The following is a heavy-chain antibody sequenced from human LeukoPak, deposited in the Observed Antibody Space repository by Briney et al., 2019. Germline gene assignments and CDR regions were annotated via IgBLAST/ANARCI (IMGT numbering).Heavy chain of an antibody. CDR1: GFTFSSYS. J-gene: IGHJ4*02. CDR3: ARGGTVTTYFDY. D-gene: IGHD4-11*01. CDR2: ISSSSSYI. Sequence: GGSLRLSCAASGFTFSSYSRNWVRQAPGKGLEWVSSISSSSSYIYYADSVKGRFTISRDNAKNSLYLQMNSLRAEDTAVYYCARGGTVTTYFDYWGQGTLVTVSS. V-gene: IGHV3-21*01.